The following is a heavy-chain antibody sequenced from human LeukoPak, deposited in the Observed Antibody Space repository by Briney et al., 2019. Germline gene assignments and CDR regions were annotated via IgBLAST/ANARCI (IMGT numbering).Heavy chain of an antibody. V-gene: IGHV7-4-1*02. J-gene: IGHJ4*02. Sequence: ASVTVSCKASGYTFTSYAINWVRQAPGQGLEWMGWINTNTGNPTYAQGFTGRFVFSLDTSVSTAYLQISSLKAEDTAVYYCARGGFSSSWYYFDYWGQGTLVTVSS. CDR1: GYTFTSYA. CDR2: INTNTGNP. D-gene: IGHD6-13*01. CDR3: ARGGFSSSWYYFDY.